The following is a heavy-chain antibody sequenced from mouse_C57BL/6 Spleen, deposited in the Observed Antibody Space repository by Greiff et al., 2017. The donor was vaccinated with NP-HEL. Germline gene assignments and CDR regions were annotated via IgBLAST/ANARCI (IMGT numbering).Heavy chain of an antibody. CDR1: GYAFSSSW. D-gene: IGHD2-4*01. Sequence: QVQLKESGPELVKPGASVKISCKASGYAFSSSWMNWVKQRPGQGLEWIGRIYPGDGDTNYNGKFKGKATMTADKSSSTAYMQLSSLTSEDSAVYFCARSNYDSWFAYWGQGTLVTVSA. V-gene: IGHV1-82*01. CDR2: IYPGDGDT. J-gene: IGHJ3*01. CDR3: ARSNYDSWFAY.